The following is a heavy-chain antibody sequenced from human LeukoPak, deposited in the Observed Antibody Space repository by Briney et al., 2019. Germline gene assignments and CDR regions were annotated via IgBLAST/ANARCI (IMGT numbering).Heavy chain of an antibody. CDR2: MNPNSGAA. J-gene: IGHJ4*02. D-gene: IGHD2-2*01. CDR3: TRGTGTSWFDY. Sequence: ASVKVSCKPSGYTFIDNYLHWVRQAPGQGLEWMGWMNPNSGAAGFARKFQGRVTMTRDTSISTAYMELSSLTSDDTAVYYCTRGTGTSWFDYWGQGSLVTVSS. CDR1: GYTFIDNY. V-gene: IGHV1-2*02.